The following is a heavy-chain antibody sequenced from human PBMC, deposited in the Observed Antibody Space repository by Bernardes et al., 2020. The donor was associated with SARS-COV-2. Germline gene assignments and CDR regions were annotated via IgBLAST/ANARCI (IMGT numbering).Heavy chain of an antibody. CDR2: ISSRSSYI. D-gene: IGHD2-15*01. CDR1: GFTFSSYS. V-gene: IGHV3-21*01. CDR3: ARDGNAVVAVATDYNSYAMDV. J-gene: IGHJ6*02. Sequence: GGSLRLSCAASGFTFSSYSMNWVRQAPGKGLGWDSSISSRSSYIYYADSMKGRFTISRDNAKNSVYLQMNSLRAEDTAVYYCARDGNAVVAVATDYNSYAMDVWGQGTTVTVYS.